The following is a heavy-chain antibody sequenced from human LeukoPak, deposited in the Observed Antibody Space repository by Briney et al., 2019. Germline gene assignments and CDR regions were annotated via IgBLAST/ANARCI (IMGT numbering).Heavy chain of an antibody. CDR2: ISSSSSTI. V-gene: IGHV3-48*01. CDR3: AARGSNSHLDY. CDR1: GFTFSSYS. Sequence: GGSLRLSCAASGFTFSSYSMNWVRQAPGKGLEWVSYISSSSSTIYYADSVKGRFTISRDNAKNSLYLQMNSLRAEDTAVYYCAARGSNSHLDYWGQGTLVTVSS. J-gene: IGHJ4*02. D-gene: IGHD6-13*01.